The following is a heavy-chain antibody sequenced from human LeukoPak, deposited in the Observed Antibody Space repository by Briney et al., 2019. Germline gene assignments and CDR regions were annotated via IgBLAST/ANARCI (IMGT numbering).Heavy chain of an antibody. CDR2: ITGSGRTT. V-gene: IGHV3-23*01. CDR3: IKDAYSSVNYFDD. D-gene: IGHD5-18*01. Sequence: GGSLRLSCAASGFSFSSFAMSWVRQAPGKGLEWVASITGSGRTTYYADSVEGRFTISRDNSKNTVYLQVNSLRAEDTAVYYCIKDAYSSVNYFDDWGQGTLVTVSS. J-gene: IGHJ4*02. CDR1: GFSFSSFA.